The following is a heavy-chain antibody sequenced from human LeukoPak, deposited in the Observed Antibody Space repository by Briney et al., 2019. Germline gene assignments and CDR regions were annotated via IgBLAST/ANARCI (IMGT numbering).Heavy chain of an antibody. Sequence: ASVKVSCKVSGYTLTELSMHWVRQAPGKGLEWMGGFDPEDGETIYAQKFQGRVTMTEDTSTDTAYMELSSLRSEDTAVYYCARGRRLWFGELSPGDFDYWGQGTLVTVSS. CDR3: ARGRRLWFGELSPGDFDY. D-gene: IGHD3-10*01. V-gene: IGHV1-24*01. CDR1: GYTLTELS. CDR2: FDPEDGET. J-gene: IGHJ4*02.